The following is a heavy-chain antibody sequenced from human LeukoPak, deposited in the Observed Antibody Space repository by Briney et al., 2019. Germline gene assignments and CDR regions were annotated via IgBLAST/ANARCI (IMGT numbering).Heavy chain of an antibody. J-gene: IGHJ4*02. CDR1: GFTFSSYA. CDR2: ISGSGGST. V-gene: IGHV3-23*01. Sequence: GGSLRLSCAASGFTFSSYAMSWVRQAPGKGLEWVSAISGSGGSTYYADSVKGRFTISRDNSKNTLYLQMNSLRAEDTAVYYCARDWKPQGKASWFGYWGQGTLVTVSS. CDR3: ARDWKPQGKASWFGY. D-gene: IGHD1-14*01.